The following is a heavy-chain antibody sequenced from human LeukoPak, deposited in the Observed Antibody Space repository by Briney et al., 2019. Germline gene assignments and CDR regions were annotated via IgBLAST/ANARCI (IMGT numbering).Heavy chain of an antibody. CDR2: IYTSGST. D-gene: IGHD5-18*01. CDR1: GGSISSGSYY. V-gene: IGHV4-61*02. J-gene: IGHJ4*02. Sequence: SENLSLTCTVSGGSISSGSYYWTWIRQPAGKGLEWIGRIYTSGSTNYNPSLKSRVTISVDTSKNQFSLKLSSVTAADTAVYYCASGWGYGQLDYWGQGTLVTVSS. CDR3: ASGWGYGQLDY.